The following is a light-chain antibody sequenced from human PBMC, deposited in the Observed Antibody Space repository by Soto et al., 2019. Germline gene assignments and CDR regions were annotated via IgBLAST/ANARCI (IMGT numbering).Light chain of an antibody. CDR2: SAS. CDR1: QSVGSRY. V-gene: IGKV3-20*01. J-gene: IGKJ2*01. CDR3: QQYGSSHT. Sequence: EIVLTQSPGTLSLSPGERATLSCRASQSVGSRYLAWYQQKPGQAPRLLIYSASSRATGIPDRFGGSGSGTDFTLTISRLEPEDFAVYYGQQYGSSHTFGQGTKLEIK.